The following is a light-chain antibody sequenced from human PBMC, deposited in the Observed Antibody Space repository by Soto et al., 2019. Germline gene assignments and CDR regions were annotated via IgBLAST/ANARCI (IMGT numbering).Light chain of an antibody. CDR1: QSISSW. J-gene: IGKJ1*01. CDR2: DAS. CDR3: QQYDTNSRT. V-gene: IGKV1-5*01. Sequence: DIQMTQSPSTLSASVGDRVTITCRASQSISSWLAWYQQKPGKAPKLLMSDASSLERGVPSRFSGSGSGTEFTLTISSLQPDDFATYYCQQYDTNSRTFGQGTKWIS.